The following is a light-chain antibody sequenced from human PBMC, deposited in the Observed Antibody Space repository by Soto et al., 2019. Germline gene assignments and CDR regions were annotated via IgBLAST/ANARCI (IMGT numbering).Light chain of an antibody. CDR1: QSISNW. CDR2: DAS. V-gene: IGKV1-5*01. J-gene: IGKJ1*01. Sequence: DIQMTQSPSTLSASVGDRVTITCRASQSISNWLAWYQQKPGEAPKLMIYDASSLESEVPPRFSGSGSGTELTLTISSLQPDDFASYYCKQYYSYPLTFGQGTKVEI. CDR3: KQYYSYPLT.